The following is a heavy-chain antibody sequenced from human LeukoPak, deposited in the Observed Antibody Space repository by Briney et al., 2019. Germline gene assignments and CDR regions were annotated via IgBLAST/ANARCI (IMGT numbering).Heavy chain of an antibody. CDR3: AKIGGSGSYDFDY. J-gene: IGHJ4*02. V-gene: IGHV1-2*06. Sequence: ASVKVSCKASGYTFTGYYMHWVRQAPGQGLEWMGRINPNSGGTNYAQKFQGRVTMTRDTSISTAYMELSRLRSDDTAVYYCAKIGGSGSYDFDYWGQGTLVTVSS. CDR1: GYTFTGYY. CDR2: INPNSGGT. D-gene: IGHD3-10*01.